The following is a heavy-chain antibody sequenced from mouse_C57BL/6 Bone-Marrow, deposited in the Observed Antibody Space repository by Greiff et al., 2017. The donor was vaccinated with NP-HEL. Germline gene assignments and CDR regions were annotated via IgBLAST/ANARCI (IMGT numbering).Heavy chain of an antibody. Sequence: QLQQPGAELVKPGASVKLSCKASGYTFTSYWMHWVKQRPGQGLEWIGMIHPNSGSTNYNEKFKSKATLTVDKSSSTAYMQLSSLTSEDSAVYYCARSGGSSLFDYWGQGTTLTVSS. CDR2: IHPNSGST. CDR1: GYTFTSYW. D-gene: IGHD1-1*01. J-gene: IGHJ2*01. CDR3: ARSGGSSLFDY. V-gene: IGHV1-64*01.